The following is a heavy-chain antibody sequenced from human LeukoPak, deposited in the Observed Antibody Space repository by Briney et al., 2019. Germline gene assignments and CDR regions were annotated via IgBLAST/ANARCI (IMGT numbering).Heavy chain of an antibody. CDR3: ARVVPPTDYGSGSYFWDPYYFDY. V-gene: IGHV3-23*01. Sequence: GGSLRLSCAASGFTFSSYGMSWVRQAPGKGLEWVSAIIGSGGSTYYADSVKGRFTISRDNSKNTLYLQMNSLRAEDTAVYYCARVVPPTDYGSGSYFWDPYYFDYWGQGTLVTVSS. CDR2: IIGSGGST. CDR1: GFTFSSYG. J-gene: IGHJ4*02. D-gene: IGHD3-10*01.